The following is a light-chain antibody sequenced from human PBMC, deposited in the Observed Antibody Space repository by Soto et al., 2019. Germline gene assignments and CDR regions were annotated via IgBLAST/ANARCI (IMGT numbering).Light chain of an antibody. CDR3: QSYDSRLKGGA. V-gene: IGLV1-40*01. CDR1: RSNIGAGYD. Sequence: QSVLTQPPSVSGAPGQRVTISCTGSRSNIGAGYDVQWYQQLPGTAPKLLIYGNTNRPSGVPDRFSGSKSGTSASLGITGLQAEDEADYYCQSYDSRLKGGAFGGGTKLTVL. CDR2: GNT. J-gene: IGLJ2*01.